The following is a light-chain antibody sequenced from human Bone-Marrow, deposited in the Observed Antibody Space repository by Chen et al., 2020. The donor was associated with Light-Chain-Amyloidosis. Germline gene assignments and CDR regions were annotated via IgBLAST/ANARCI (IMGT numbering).Light chain of an antibody. V-gene: IGLV3-21*02. CDR2: DDS. CDR1: NIGSTS. Sequence: SYVLTQPSSVSVAPGQTATIACGGNNIGSTSVHWYQQTPGQAPLLVVYDDSDRPSGIPARLSGSSSGNTATLTISRVEDGDGADYYCQVWDRSSDRPVFGGGTKLTVL. CDR3: QVWDRSSDRPV. J-gene: IGLJ3*02.